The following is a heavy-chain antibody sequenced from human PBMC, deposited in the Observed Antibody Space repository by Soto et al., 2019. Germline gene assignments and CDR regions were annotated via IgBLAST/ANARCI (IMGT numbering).Heavy chain of an antibody. D-gene: IGHD3-10*01. V-gene: IGHV3-15*01. Sequence: GGSLRLSCAASGFTFNNAWMTWARKAPRKGLEWLGRIKSKTEGEATDYAAPVKGRFTFSRDESRNTVHLQMNSLKTEDTGVYYCAATQFKTGNWLDPWGQGTLVTVSS. CDR3: AATQFKTGNWLDP. J-gene: IGHJ5*02. CDR1: GFTFNNAW. CDR2: IKSKTEGEAT.